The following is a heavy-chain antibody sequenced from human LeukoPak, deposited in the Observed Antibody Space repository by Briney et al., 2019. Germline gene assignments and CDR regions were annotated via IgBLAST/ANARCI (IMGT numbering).Heavy chain of an antibody. V-gene: IGHV4-59*12. D-gene: IGHD3-16*02. CDR1: GGSISHYY. J-gene: IGHJ4*02. CDR2: ISYSGNT. Sequence: SETLSLTCTVSGGSISHYYWSWIRQPPGKGLEWIGYISYSGNTNYNPSLKSRATIALPTSKNQFSLKLSSVTAADTAVYYCARGRLGELSSASFDYWGQGTLVTVSS. CDR3: ARGRLGELSSASFDY.